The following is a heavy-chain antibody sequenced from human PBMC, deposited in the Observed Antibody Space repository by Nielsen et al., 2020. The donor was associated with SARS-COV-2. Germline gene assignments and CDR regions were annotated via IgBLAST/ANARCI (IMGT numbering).Heavy chain of an antibody. CDR1: GFTFNIYA. Sequence: GESLKISCAASGFTFNIYAMAWARRAPGRGLQWVTGVSASGGSTYYTDSVKGRFSISRDNSKNTLYLQMHSLRVEDTAVYYCAKDGVVRGDALELWGQGTMVTVSS. J-gene: IGHJ3*01. CDR2: VSASGGST. D-gene: IGHD3-10*01. V-gene: IGHV3-23*01. CDR3: AKDGVVRGDALEL.